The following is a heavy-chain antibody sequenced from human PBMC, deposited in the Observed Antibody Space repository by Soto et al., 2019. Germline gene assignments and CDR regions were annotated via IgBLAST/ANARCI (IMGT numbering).Heavy chain of an antibody. CDR1: GGSISSGDYY. Sequence: SETLSLTCTVSGGSISSGDYYWSWIRQPPGKGLEWIGYIYYSGSTYYNPSLKSRVTISVDTSKNQFSLKLSSVTAADTAVYYCARELLNWNYGEKNWFDPWGQGTLVTVSS. CDR3: ARELLNWNYGEKNWFDP. D-gene: IGHD1-7*01. V-gene: IGHV4-30-4*01. CDR2: IYYSGST. J-gene: IGHJ5*02.